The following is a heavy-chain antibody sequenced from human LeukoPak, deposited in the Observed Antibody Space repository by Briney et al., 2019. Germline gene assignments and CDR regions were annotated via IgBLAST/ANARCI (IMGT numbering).Heavy chain of an antibody. CDR2: IYYSGST. CDR3: ASSGSYFPIDY. D-gene: IGHD1-26*01. J-gene: IGHJ4*02. CDR1: GGSISSGGYY. V-gene: IGHV4-31*03. Sequence: PSQTLSLTCTVSGGSISSGGYYWSWIRQHPGKGLEWIGYIYYSGSTYYNPSLKSRVTISVDTSKNQLSLKLSSVTAADTPVYYCASSGSYFPIDYWGQGTLVTVSS.